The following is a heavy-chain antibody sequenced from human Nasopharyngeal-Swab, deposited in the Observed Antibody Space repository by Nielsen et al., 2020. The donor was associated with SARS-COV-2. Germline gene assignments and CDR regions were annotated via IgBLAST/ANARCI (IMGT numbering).Heavy chain of an antibody. CDR3: AREYQSTYYYDSSGPIYDAFDI. CDR1: GGSISSYY. Sequence: GSLRLSCTVPGGSISSYYWSWIRQPPGKGLEWIGYIYYSGSTNYNPSLKSRVTISVDTSKNQFSLKLSSVTAADTAVYYCAREYQSTYYYDSSGPIYDAFDIWGQGTMVTVSS. D-gene: IGHD3-22*01. J-gene: IGHJ3*02. V-gene: IGHV4-59*01. CDR2: IYYSGST.